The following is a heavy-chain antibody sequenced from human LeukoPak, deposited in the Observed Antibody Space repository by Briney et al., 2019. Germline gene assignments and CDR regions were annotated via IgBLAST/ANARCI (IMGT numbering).Heavy chain of an antibody. CDR3: AKFPKAGTANY. CDR1: GFTFSSSV. Sequence: GRSLRLSCAASGFTFSSSVMYWVRQAPGKGLEWVAVISNDGSHKYYADSVKGRFTISRDNSKNTLYLQMNSLRAEDTAVYYCAKFPKAGTANYWGQGTLVTVSS. V-gene: IGHV3-30*18. D-gene: IGHD6-19*01. CDR2: ISNDGSHK. J-gene: IGHJ4*02.